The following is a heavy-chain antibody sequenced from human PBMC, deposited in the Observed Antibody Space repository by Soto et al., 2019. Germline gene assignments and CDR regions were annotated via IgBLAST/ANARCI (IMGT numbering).Heavy chain of an antibody. Sequence: TGVRQAPGKGLERGGLIRSQGDGGTADYAAPVRGRFTISRDDSQNLVFLHMDNLQPEDTAVYYCITAPLRWGQGTLVTVSS. V-gene: IGHV3-15*01. CDR2: IRSQGDGGTA. J-gene: IGHJ4*02. CDR3: ITAPLR.